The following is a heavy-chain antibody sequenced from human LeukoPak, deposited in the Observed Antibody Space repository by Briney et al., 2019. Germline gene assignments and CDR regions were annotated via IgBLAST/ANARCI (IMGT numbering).Heavy chain of an antibody. CDR1: GFSFRSHG. CDR3: AKDDDWGRFNH. Sequence: PGGSLRLSCAASGFSFRSHGMNWVRQAPGKGLEWVSGISPSCDITYYKDSVRGRFTISRDNFKNTVSLQLNSLRAEDTAMYYCAKDDDWGRFNHWGQGTLVTVSS. D-gene: IGHD3-16*01. J-gene: IGHJ1*01. CDR2: ISPSCDIT. V-gene: IGHV3-23*01.